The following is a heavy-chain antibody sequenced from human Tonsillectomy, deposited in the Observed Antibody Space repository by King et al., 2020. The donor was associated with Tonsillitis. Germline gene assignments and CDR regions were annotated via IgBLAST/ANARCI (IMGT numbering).Heavy chain of an antibody. D-gene: IGHD6-19*01. V-gene: IGHV4-59*02. CDR3: ARGGGDSSGWYDFFDY. CDR2: IYDSETT. CDR1: GGSVSSYY. Sequence: VQLQESGPGLVKPSETLSLTCTVSGGSVSSYYWSWIRQPPGKGLEWIGYIYDSETTNYNPSLKSRVTISADTSKKQFSLKLNSVTAADTAVYYCARGGGDSSGWYDFFDYWGQGTLVTVSS. J-gene: IGHJ4*02.